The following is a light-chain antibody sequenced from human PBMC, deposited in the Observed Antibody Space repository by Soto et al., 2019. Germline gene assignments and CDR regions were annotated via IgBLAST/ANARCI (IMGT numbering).Light chain of an antibody. CDR1: SSDVGGYNY. CDR3: CSYAGSYTLGV. V-gene: IGLV2-11*01. Sequence: QSALTQPRSVSGSPGQSVTISCTGTSSDVGGYNYVSWYQQHPGKAPKLMIYDVSKRPSGVPDRFSGSKSGNTASLTISGLKAEDEADYYCCSYAGSYTLGVFGTGTKLTVL. J-gene: IGLJ1*01. CDR2: DVS.